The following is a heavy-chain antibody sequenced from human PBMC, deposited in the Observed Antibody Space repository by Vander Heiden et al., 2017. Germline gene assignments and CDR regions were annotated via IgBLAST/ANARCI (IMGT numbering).Heavy chain of an antibody. CDR2: IIPIFGTA. Sequence: QVQLVQSGAEVKKPGSSVKVSCKASGGPFSSYAISWVRQAPGQGLEWMGGIIPIFGTANYAQKFQGRVTITADESTSTAYMELSSLRSEDTAVYYCARGGDGYNSHYYYYGMDVWGQGTTVTVSS. J-gene: IGHJ6*02. V-gene: IGHV1-69*01. D-gene: IGHD5-12*01. CDR3: ARGGDGYNSHYYYYGMDV. CDR1: GGPFSSYA.